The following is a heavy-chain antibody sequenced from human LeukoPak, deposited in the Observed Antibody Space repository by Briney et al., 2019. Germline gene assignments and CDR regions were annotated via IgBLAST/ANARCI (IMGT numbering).Heavy chain of an antibody. V-gene: IGHV3-48*04. CDR3: ARARPSDY. CDR2: ISETSRTI. CDR1: GFTFSTYS. Sequence: PGGSLRLSCAASGFTFSTYSMNWVRQAPGKGLGRVSYISETSRTIYYADSVKGRFTISRDNAKSALYLQMNSLRAEDTAVYYCARARPSDYWGQGTLVTVSS. J-gene: IGHJ4*02.